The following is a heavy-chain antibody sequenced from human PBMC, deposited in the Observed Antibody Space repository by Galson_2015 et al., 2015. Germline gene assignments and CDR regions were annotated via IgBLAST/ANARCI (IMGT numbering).Heavy chain of an antibody. D-gene: IGHD3-16*01. CDR3: ARNRLAGETDF. V-gene: IGHV1-3*01. CDR1: GFTFGDYA. CDR2: IRVGNGDT. J-gene: IGHJ3*01. Sequence: SVKVSCKASGFTFGDYAFHWVRQAPGQGLEWMGWIRVGNGDTKYSQTFQGRVTLSSDTSATTAYMELSSLRSEDTAVYYCARNRLAGETDFWGQGTMVTVSS.